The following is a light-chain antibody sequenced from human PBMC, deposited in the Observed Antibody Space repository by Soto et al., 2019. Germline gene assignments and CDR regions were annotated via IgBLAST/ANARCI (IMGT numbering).Light chain of an antibody. CDR2: DVS. CDR3: SSYTSSSTRV. CDR1: SSDVGGYNF. J-gene: IGLJ1*01. V-gene: IGLV2-14*01. Sequence: QSALTQPASVSGSPGQSITISCTGTSSDVGGYNFVSWYQQHPGKAPKLMIYDVSNRPSGLSNRFSGSKSGNTASLTISGLQAEDEADYYCSSYTSSSTRVFGTGTKLTVL.